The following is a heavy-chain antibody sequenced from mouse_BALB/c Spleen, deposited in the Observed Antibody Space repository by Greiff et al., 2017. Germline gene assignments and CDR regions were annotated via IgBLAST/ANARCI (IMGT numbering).Heavy chain of an antibody. CDR3: ARAYYYGSSYELGIMDY. Sequence: EVMLVESGGGLVKPGGSLKLSCAASGFTFSSYAMSWVRQTPEKRLEWVATISSGGSYTYYPDSVKGRFTITRDNAKNTPYLQMSRLRSEDTAMYYCARAYYYGSSYELGIMDYWGQGTSVTVSS. J-gene: IGHJ4*01. CDR2: ISSGGSYT. D-gene: IGHD1-1*01. CDR1: GFTFSSYA. V-gene: IGHV5-9-1*01.